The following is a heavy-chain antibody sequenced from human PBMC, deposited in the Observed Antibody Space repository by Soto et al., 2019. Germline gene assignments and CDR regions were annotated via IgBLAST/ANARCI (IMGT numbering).Heavy chain of an antibody. CDR2: IIPIFGTA. CDR3: ARDGDIVNYGMDV. CDR1: GGTFSSYA. J-gene: IGHJ6*02. V-gene: IGHV1-69*06. Sequence: SVKVSCKASGGTFSSYAISWVRQAPGQGLEWMGGIIPIFGTANYAQKFQGRVTITADKSTSTAYMELSSLRSEDTAVYYCARDGDIVNYGMDVWGQGTTVTVSS. D-gene: IGHD5-12*01.